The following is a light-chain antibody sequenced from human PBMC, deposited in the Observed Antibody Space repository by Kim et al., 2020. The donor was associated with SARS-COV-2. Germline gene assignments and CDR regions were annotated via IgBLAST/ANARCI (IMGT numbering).Light chain of an antibody. V-gene: IGLV3-1*01. CDR2: QDS. CDR3: QAWDSSTDSWV. J-gene: IGLJ3*02. CDR1: KLGDKY. Sequence: SYELTQPPSVSVSPGQTASITCSGDKLGDKYACWYQQKPGQSPVLVIYQDSKRPSGIPERFSGSNSGNTATLTISGTQAMDEADYYCQAWDSSTDSWVFG.